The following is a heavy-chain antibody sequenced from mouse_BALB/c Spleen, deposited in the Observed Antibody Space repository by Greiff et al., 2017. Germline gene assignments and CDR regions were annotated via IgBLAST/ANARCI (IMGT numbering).Heavy chain of an antibody. J-gene: IGHJ3*01. V-gene: IGHV5-17*02. D-gene: IGHD2-1*01. CDR3: ARSGGNSWFAY. Sequence: EVMLVESGGGLVQPGGSRKLSCAASGFTFSSFGMHWVRQAPEKGLEWVAYISSGSGTIYYADTVKGRFTISRDNPKNTLFLQMTSLRSEDTAMYYCARSGGNSWFAYWGQGTLVTVSA. CDR1: GFTFSSFG. CDR2: ISSGSGTI.